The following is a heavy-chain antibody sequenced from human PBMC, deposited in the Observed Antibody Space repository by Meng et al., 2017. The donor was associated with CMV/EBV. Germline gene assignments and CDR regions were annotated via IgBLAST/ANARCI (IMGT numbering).Heavy chain of an antibody. CDR3: ARDNWGLGWFDP. CDR2: IYSGGST. V-gene: IGHV3-53*01. Sequence: VQLVASGGGLIQPGWSMTPSCAASGFTVSSNYMSWVRQAPGKGLEWVSVIYSGGSTSYAASVKGRFTISRDNSKNTLYLQMNSLRAEDTAVYYCARDNWGLGWFDPWGQGTLVTVSS. J-gene: IGHJ5*02. D-gene: IGHD3-16*01. CDR1: GFTVSSNY.